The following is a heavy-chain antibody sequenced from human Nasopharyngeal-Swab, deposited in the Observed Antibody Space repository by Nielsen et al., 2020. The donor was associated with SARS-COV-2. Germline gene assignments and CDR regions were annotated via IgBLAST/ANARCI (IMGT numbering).Heavy chain of an antibody. D-gene: IGHD1-1*01. V-gene: IGHV4-39*02. CDR1: GGSITSSSYY. J-gene: IGHJ4*02. Sequence: SETLSLTCTVSGGSITSSSYYWGWIRQPPGKGLEWIGTVSYTGTTYYNPSLRSRVTISVDTSRNHFSLKLRSVTGADTAVYYCACHRTASFYYWGQGTLVTVSS. CDR2: VSYTGTT. CDR3: ACHRTASFYY.